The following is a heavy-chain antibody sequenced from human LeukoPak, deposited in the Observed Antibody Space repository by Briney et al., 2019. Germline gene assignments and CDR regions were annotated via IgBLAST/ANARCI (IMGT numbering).Heavy chain of an antibody. D-gene: IGHD3-22*01. Sequence: SETLSLTCNVSCGSISSGGYYWSWIRQHPGKGLEWIGYIYYSGSTYYNPSLKSRVTISVDTSKNQFSLKLSSVTAADTAVYYCARDLETLYYYDSSGYYRHDAFDIWGQGTMVTVSS. CDR2: IYYSGST. CDR1: CGSISSGGYY. J-gene: IGHJ3*02. V-gene: IGHV4-31*03. CDR3: ARDLETLYYYDSSGYYRHDAFDI.